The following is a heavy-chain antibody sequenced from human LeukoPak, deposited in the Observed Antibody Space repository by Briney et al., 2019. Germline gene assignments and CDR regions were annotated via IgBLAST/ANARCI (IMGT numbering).Heavy chain of an antibody. V-gene: IGHV3-15*01. CDR3: TTSSAYDHLFDY. D-gene: IGHD5-12*01. Sequence: GGSLRLSCAVSGFTFTDAWMSWVRQAPGKGLEWVGRIKSKTDGGTTDYAAPVKGRLTISRDDSDNTVYLQMNSLKAEDTAVYYCTTSSAYDHLFDYWGQGTLVTVSS. CDR1: GFTFTDAW. CDR2: IKSKTDGGTT. J-gene: IGHJ4*02.